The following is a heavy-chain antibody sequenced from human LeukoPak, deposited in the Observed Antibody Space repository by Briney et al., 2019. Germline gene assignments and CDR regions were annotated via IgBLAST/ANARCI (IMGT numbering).Heavy chain of an antibody. Sequence: GGSLRLSCAASGFTFSDTWMHWVRQAPGKGLVWVSRIRSDGSDTRYAESVKGRFTITRDNAKNTLYLQMNSLRAEDTAVYYCARDWFHAIDYWGQGTLVTVSS. CDR2: IRSDGSDT. J-gene: IGHJ4*02. CDR1: GFTFSDTW. CDR3: ARDWFHAIDY. V-gene: IGHV3-74*01. D-gene: IGHD2/OR15-2a*01.